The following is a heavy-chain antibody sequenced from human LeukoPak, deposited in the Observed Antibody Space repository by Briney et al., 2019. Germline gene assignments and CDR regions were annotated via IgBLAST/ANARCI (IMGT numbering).Heavy chain of an antibody. D-gene: IGHD5-12*01. J-gene: IGHJ4*02. V-gene: IGHV3-7*03. CDR1: GFTLSTYW. Sequence: GGSLRLSCVASGFTLSTYWMYWVRQAPGKGLEWVANIKQDGSEKYYVDSVKGRFTISRDNAKNSLYLQMNSLRADDTAVYYCARDIVATGLFLDYWGQGTLVTVSS. CDR3: ARDIVATGLFLDY. CDR2: IKQDGSEK.